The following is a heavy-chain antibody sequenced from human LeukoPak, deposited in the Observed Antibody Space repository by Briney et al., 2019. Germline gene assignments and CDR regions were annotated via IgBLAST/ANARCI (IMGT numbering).Heavy chain of an antibody. D-gene: IGHD3-22*01. J-gene: IGHJ3*02. V-gene: IGHV1-2*06. CDR2: INPNSGGT. Sequence: GASVKVSCKASGYTFTGYCMHWVRQAPGQGLEWMGRINPNSGGTNYAQKFQGRVTMTRDTSISTAYMELSRLRSDDTAVYYCARAMIVVVDAFDIWGQGTMVTVSS. CDR3: ARAMIVVVDAFDI. CDR1: GYTFTGYC.